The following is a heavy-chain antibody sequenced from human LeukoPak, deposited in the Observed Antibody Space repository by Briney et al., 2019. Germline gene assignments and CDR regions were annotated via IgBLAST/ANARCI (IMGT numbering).Heavy chain of an antibody. CDR1: GGSISSYY. J-gene: IGHJ5*02. CDR2: IYYSGST. CDR3: ARDRGSSSRGVSDWFDP. D-gene: IGHD6-13*01. Sequence: SETLSLTCTVSGGSISSYYWSWIRQPPGKGLEWIGYIYYSGSTNYNPSLKSRVTISVDTSKNQFSLKLSSVTAADTAVFYCARDRGSSSRGVSDWFDPWGQGTLVTVSS. V-gene: IGHV4-59*12.